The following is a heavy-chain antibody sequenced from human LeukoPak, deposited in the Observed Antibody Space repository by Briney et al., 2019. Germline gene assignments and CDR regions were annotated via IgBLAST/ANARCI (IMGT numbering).Heavy chain of an antibody. D-gene: IGHD2-15*01. V-gene: IGHV3-23*01. Sequence: PGGSLSLSGAASEFTFSSYAISWARQAPGKGREWSSAISGSGGSTYYADSVKGRFTISRDNSKNTLYLQMNSLRAEDTAVYYCAKQVVVVAAAPPSFDYWGQGTLVTVSS. CDR3: AKQVVVVAAAPPSFDY. CDR2: ISGSGGST. J-gene: IGHJ4*02. CDR1: EFTFSSYA.